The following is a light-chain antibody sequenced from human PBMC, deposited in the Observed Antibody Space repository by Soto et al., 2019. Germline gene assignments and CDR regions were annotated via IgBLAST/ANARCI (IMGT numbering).Light chain of an antibody. V-gene: IGLV2-11*01. CDR3: CSYAGSYTYV. CDR1: SHDIGGYKY. Sequence: QSALTQPASVSGSPGQSITISCTGTSHDIGGYKYVSWYQQHPGKAPKLMIYDVSKRPSGVPDRFSGSKSGNTASLTISGLQAEDEADYYCCSYAGSYTYVFGTGTQLTVL. CDR2: DVS. J-gene: IGLJ1*01.